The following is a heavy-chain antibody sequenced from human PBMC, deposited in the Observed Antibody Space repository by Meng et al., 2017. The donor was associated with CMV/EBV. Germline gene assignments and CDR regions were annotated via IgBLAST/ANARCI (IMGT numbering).Heavy chain of an antibody. D-gene: IGHD4-17*01. CDR3: ARKRQGFRGDYVWNWFDP. J-gene: IGHJ5*02. Sequence: VYFSCYFWSWIRQPPGKGLEWIGEINHSGSTNYNPSLKSRVTISVDTSKNQFSLKLSSVTAADTAVYYCARKRQGFRGDYVWNWFDPWGQGTLVTVSS. CDR1: VYFSCYF. CDR2: INHSGST. V-gene: IGHV4-34*01.